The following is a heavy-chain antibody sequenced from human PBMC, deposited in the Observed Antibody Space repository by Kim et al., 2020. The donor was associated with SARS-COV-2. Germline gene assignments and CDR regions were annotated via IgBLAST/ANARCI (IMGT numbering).Heavy chain of an antibody. CDR2: IWYDGSNK. J-gene: IGHJ1*01. CDR3: ARDLAVAGTSRDAEYFQH. CDR1: GFTFSSYG. Sequence: GGSLRLSCAASGFTFSSYGMHWVRQAPGKGLEWVAVIWYDGSNKYYADSVKGRFTMSRDNSKNTLYLQMNSLRAEDTAVYYCARDLAVAGTSRDAEYFQHWGQGTLVTVSS. V-gene: IGHV3-33*01. D-gene: IGHD6-19*01.